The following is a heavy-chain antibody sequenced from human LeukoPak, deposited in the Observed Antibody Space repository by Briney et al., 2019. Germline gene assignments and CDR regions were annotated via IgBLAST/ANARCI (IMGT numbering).Heavy chain of an antibody. CDR3: ARDVGAGSYYNNYFDY. V-gene: IGHV4-4*02. CDR1: GGSISSSNW. D-gene: IGHD3-10*01. Sequence: PSGTLSLTCAVSGGSISSSNWWSWVRQPPGKGLEWIGEIYHSGSTNYNPSLKSRVTISVDKSKNQFSLKLSSVTAADTAVYYCARDVGAGSYYNNYFDYWGQGTLVTVSS. J-gene: IGHJ4*02. CDR2: IYHSGST.